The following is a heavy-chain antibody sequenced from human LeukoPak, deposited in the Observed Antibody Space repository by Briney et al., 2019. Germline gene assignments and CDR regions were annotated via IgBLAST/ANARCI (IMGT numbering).Heavy chain of an antibody. CDR1: GCTFSNYA. Sequence: GASVKVSCKASGCTFSNYAINWVRQAPGQGLEWMRRITPILGLINYAQKFQGRVTITADKSTSTGYMEVTGLRSDDTAIYYCARGRGSRTGHNGDSLDFWGQGTLVTVSP. J-gene: IGHJ4*02. CDR2: ITPILGLI. CDR3: ARGRGSRTGHNGDSLDF. V-gene: IGHV1-69*04. D-gene: IGHD3/OR15-3a*01.